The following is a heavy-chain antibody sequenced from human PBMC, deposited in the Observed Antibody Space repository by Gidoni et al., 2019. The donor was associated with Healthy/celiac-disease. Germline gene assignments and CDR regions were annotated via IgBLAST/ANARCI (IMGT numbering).Heavy chain of an antibody. J-gene: IGHJ3*02. CDR2: IYYSGST. Sequence: QLQLQESGPGLVKPSETLSLTCTVSGGSISSRSYYWGWIRQPPGKGLEWIGSIYYSGSTYYNPSLKSRVTISVDTSKNQFSLKLSSVTAADTAVYYCARQPAYCGGDCYSHAFDIWGQGTMVTVSS. V-gene: IGHV4-39*01. CDR3: ARQPAYCGGDCYSHAFDI. D-gene: IGHD2-21*02. CDR1: GGSISSRSYY.